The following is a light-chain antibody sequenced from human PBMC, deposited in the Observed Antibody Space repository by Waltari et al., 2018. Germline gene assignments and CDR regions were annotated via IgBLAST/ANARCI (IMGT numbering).Light chain of an antibody. Sequence: EIVLTQYPGTLSLSPGERATISCRASQTVSRALAWYQQKPDQAPRLLIYAASSRATGIPDRFSGGGSGTDFSLTISRLEPEDFAVYYCQHYVTLPATFGQGTKVAF. J-gene: IGKJ1*01. CDR3: QHYVTLPAT. CDR2: AAS. V-gene: IGKV3-20*01. CDR1: QTVSRA.